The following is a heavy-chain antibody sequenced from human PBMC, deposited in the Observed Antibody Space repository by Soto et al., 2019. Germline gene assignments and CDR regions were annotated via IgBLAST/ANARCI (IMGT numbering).Heavy chain of an antibody. CDR2: ISGSGGST. Sequence: PGGSLRLSCAASGFTFSSYAMSWVRQAPGKGLEWVSAISGSGGSTYYADSVKGRFTISRDNSKNTLYLQMNSLRAEDTAVYYCAIPSYYYDSSGYYDQAIDYWGQGTLVTVS. CDR1: GFTFSSYA. CDR3: AIPSYYYDSSGYYDQAIDY. V-gene: IGHV3-23*01. D-gene: IGHD3-22*01. J-gene: IGHJ4*02.